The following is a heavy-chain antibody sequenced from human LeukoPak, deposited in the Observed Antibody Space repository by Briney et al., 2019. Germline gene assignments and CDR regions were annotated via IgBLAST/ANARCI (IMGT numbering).Heavy chain of an antibody. CDR3: AKAIWWRNYFDY. J-gene: IGHJ4*02. CDR1: GFTFSSYA. Sequence: SGGSLRLSCAASGFTFSSYAMSWVRQAPGKGLEWVSAISGSGGSTYYADSVKGRFTISRDNSKNTLYLQMNSLRAEDTAVYYCAKAIWWRNYFDYWGQGTLVTVSS. CDR2: ISGSGGST. D-gene: IGHD3-16*01. V-gene: IGHV3-23*01.